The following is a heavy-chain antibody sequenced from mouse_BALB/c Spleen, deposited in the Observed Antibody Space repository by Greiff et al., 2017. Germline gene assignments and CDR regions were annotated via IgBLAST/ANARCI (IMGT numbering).Heavy chain of an antibody. D-gene: IGHD4-1*01. CDR1: GYTFTSYW. CDR2: IYPSDSYT. V-gene: IGHV1-69*02. Sequence: VQLQQPGAELVRPGASVKLSCKASGYTFTSYWINWVKQRPGQGLEWIGNIYPSDSYTNYNQKFKDKATLTVDKSSSTAYMQLSSPTSEDSAVYYCTRGEAGTNYFDYWGQGTTLTVSS. J-gene: IGHJ2*01. CDR3: TRGEAGTNYFDY.